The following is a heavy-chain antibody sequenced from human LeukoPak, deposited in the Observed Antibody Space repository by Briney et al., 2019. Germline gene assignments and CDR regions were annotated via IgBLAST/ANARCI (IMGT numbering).Heavy chain of an antibody. D-gene: IGHD3-10*01. CDR1: GFTFSGSV. CDR2: IRSKANNYAT. V-gene: IGHV3-73*01. Sequence: PGGSLRLSCAASGFTFSGSVIHWVRQASGKGLEWVGRIRSKANNYATAYAASVKGRFTISRDDSKNTAYLQMSSLRAEDTSVYYCARSLGGSYYGAGSSPGDWGQGTLVTVSS. J-gene: IGHJ4*02. CDR3: ARSLGGSYYGAGSSPGD.